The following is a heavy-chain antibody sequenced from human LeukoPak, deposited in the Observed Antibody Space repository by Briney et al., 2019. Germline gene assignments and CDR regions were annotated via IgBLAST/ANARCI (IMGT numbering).Heavy chain of an antibody. CDR1: GGSISSYY. J-gene: IGHJ3*02. CDR3: GGLAKVFTVNTVGDAFDI. V-gene: IGHV4-59*08. CDR2: IYYSGST. Sequence: SETLSLTCTVSGGSISSYYWSWIRQPPGKGLEWIGYIYYSGSTNYNPSLKSRVTISVDTSKNQFSLKLSSVTAADTAVYYCGGLAKVFTVNTVGDAFDIWGQGTIVNGSS. D-gene: IGHD4-17*01.